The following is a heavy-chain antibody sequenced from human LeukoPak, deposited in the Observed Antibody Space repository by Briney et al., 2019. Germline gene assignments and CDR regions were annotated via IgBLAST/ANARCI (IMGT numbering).Heavy chain of an antibody. V-gene: IGHV4-59*01. CDR1: GGTISNSY. D-gene: IGHD1-26*01. J-gene: IGHJ4*02. CDR3: ARGDASGRPGIGFDF. Sequence: SETLSLTCTVSGGTISNSYWSWIRQPPGKGLEWIGFFHDSESTNYNPSLKSRVSISLDTSKNQVSLWLSSVTAADTAVYYCARGDASGRPGIGFDFWGQGTLVTVSS. CDR2: FHDSEST.